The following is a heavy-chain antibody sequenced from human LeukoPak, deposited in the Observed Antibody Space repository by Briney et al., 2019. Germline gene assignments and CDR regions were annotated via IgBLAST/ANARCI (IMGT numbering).Heavy chain of an antibody. CDR1: GYSISSGYY. Sequence: PSETLSLTCAVSGYSISSGYYWGWIRQPPGEGLEWIGSIYHSGSTYYNPSLKSRVTISVDTSKNRFSLKLSSVTAADTAVYYCARSPFLEWSSYFDYWGQETLVTVSS. D-gene: IGHD3-3*01. CDR2: IYHSGST. V-gene: IGHV4-38-2*01. CDR3: ARSPFLEWSSYFDY. J-gene: IGHJ4*02.